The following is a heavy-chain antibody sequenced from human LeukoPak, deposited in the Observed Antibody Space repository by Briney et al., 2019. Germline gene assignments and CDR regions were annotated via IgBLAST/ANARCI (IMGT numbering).Heavy chain of an antibody. D-gene: IGHD3-3*01. CDR2: IIPILGIA. J-gene: IGHJ4*02. Sequence: GSSVKVSCKASGGTFSSYTISWVRQAPGQGLEWMGRIIPILGIANYAQKFQGRVTITADKSTSTAYMELSSLRSEDTAVYYCAGGVADLGVVTDVYFDYWGQGTLVTVSS. CDR3: AGGVADLGVVTDVYFDY. CDR1: GGTFSSYT. V-gene: IGHV1-69*02.